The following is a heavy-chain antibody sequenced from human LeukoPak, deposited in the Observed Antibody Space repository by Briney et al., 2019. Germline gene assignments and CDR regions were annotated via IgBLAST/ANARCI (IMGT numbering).Heavy chain of an antibody. CDR1: GGTFSSYA. V-gene: IGHV1-69*06. Sequence: ASVKVSCKASGGTFSSYAISWVRQAPGQGLEWMGGIIPIFGTANYAQKFQGRVTITADKSTSTAYMELSRLRSDDTAVYYCARAPNPYYYGSGMLFDYWGQGTLVTVSS. CDR2: IIPIFGTA. D-gene: IGHD3-10*01. J-gene: IGHJ4*02. CDR3: ARAPNPYYYGSGMLFDY.